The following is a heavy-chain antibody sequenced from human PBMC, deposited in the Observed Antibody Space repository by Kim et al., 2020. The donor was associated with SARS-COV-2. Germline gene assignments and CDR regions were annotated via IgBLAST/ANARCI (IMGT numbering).Heavy chain of an antibody. CDR3: AKDDFSFY. J-gene: IGHJ4*02. Sequence: GSNKYDADSVKGRFTISRDNSKNTLYLQMNSLRAEDTAVYYCAKDDFSFYWGQGTLVTVSS. CDR2: GSNK. D-gene: IGHD2-21*02. V-gene: IGHV3-30*02.